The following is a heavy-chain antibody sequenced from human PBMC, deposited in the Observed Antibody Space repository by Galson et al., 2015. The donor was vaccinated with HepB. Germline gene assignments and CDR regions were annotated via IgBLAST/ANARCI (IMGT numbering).Heavy chain of an antibody. J-gene: IGHJ5*01. Sequence: SVKVSCKASGYTFSSYFITWVRQAPGQGLEWMGWISAYNRDTNYAQNFQGRVTMTTDTSTSTAYMELRSLRSGDTAVYYCARGALAGVVRATQNNWVDPWGQGTLVTVFS. V-gene: IGHV1-18*01. CDR1: GYTFSSYF. CDR2: ISAYNRDT. D-gene: IGHD2-15*01. CDR3: ARGALAGVVRATQNNWVDP.